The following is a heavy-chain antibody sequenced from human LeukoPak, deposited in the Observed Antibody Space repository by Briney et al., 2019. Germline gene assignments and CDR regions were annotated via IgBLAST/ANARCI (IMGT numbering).Heavy chain of an antibody. V-gene: IGHV3-7*01. CDR3: ARVGYASSAIYFQQ. CDR2: IKQDGREK. CDR1: GFTFSSYW. Sequence: GGSLRLSCAASGFTFSSYWMSWVRQAPGKGLEWVANIKQDGREKYYVDSVKGRFTISRDNAKNSLYLQMNSLRAEDTAVYYCARVGYASSAIYFQQWGQGTLVSVSS. D-gene: IGHD2-8*01. J-gene: IGHJ1*01.